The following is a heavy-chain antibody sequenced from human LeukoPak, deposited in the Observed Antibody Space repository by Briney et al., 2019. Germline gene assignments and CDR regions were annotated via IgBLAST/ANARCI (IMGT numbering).Heavy chain of an antibody. Sequence: PGGYLRLSCAASGFTFSSYGMSWVRQAPGKGLEWVSGISGSGETTHYADSVKGRFTISRDNSKNTLYLQMSSLRVEDTAVYYCVKNSAYYYGSGSYSNYWGQGTLVTVSS. CDR1: GFTFSSYG. V-gene: IGHV3-23*01. D-gene: IGHD3-10*01. CDR2: ISGSGETT. CDR3: VKNSAYYYGSGSYSNY. J-gene: IGHJ4*02.